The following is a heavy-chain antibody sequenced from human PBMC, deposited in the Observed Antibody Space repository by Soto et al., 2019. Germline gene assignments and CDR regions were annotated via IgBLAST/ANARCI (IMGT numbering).Heavy chain of an antibody. V-gene: IGHV3-23*01. D-gene: IGHD3-22*01. Sequence: EVQLLESGGGLVQPGGSLRLSCAASGFTFSSYAMSWVRQAPGKGLEWVSAISGSGGSTYYADSVKGRFTISRDNSKNTLYLQMNSLRAEDTAVYYCAKDLNPQGRWLHSYYYMDVWGKGTTVTVSS. CDR3: AKDLNPQGRWLHSYYYMDV. CDR2: ISGSGGST. CDR1: GFTFSSYA. J-gene: IGHJ6*03.